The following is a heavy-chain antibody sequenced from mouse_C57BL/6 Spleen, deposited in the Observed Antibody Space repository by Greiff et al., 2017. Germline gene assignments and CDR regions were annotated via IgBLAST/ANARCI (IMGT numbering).Heavy chain of an antibody. CDR2: IYPGDGDT. D-gene: IGHD2-4*01. CDR1: GYAFSSSW. V-gene: IGHV1-82*01. J-gene: IGHJ3*01. CDR3: ARSGDYDVAWFAY. Sequence: VQLQQSGPELVKPGASVKISCKASGYAFSSSWMNWVKQRPGKGLEWIGRIYPGDGDTNNNGKFKGKATLTADKSSSTAYMQLSSLTSEDSAVYFCARSGDYDVAWFAYWGQGTLVTVSA.